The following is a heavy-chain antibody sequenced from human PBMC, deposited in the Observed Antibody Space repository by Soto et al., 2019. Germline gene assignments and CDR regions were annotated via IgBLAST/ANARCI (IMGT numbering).Heavy chain of an antibody. CDR2: IYYSGST. CDR3: ARCGYDFWSGYQNWFDP. V-gene: IGHV4-59*01. J-gene: IGHJ5*02. D-gene: IGHD3-3*01. Sequence: SETLSLTCTVSGGSISSYYWSWIRQPPGKGLEWIGYIYYSGSTNYNPSLKSRVTISVDTSKNQFSLKLSSVTAADTAVYYCARCGYDFWSGYQNWFDPRGQGTLVTVSS. CDR1: GGSISSYY.